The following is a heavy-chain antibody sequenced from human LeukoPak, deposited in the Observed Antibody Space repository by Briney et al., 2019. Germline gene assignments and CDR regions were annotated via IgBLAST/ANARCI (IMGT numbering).Heavy chain of an antibody. V-gene: IGHV4-38-2*01. J-gene: IGHJ6*03. CDR3: ARHAPDCNNINCYYYYYYMDV. Sequence: TSETLSLTCAVSGYSISSDYYWGWIRQPPGKGLEWIGSIYHSGNTYYNPSLKSRVTISVDTSKNHFSLRLSSLTAADTAVYYCARHAPDCNNINCYYYYYYMDVWGKGTTVTVSS. CDR2: IYHSGNT. CDR1: GYSISSDYY. D-gene: IGHD2/OR15-2a*01.